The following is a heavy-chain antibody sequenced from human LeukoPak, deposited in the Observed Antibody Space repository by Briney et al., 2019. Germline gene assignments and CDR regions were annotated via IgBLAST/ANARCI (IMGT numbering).Heavy chain of an antibody. Sequence: PSETLSLTCTVSGGSFTSSNYYWGWIRQPPGKGLEWIGSIYYSGSTYYNPSLKSRVTISIDTSENQFSLKLSSVTAADTAVYYCARHRSGWLQSSFDYWGQGTLVTVSS. J-gene: IGHJ4*02. CDR3: ARHRSGWLQSSFDY. V-gene: IGHV4-39*01. CDR2: IYYSGST. D-gene: IGHD5-24*01. CDR1: GGSFTSSNYY.